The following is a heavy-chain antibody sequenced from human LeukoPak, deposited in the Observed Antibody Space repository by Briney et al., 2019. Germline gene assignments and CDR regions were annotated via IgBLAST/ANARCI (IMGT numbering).Heavy chain of an antibody. V-gene: IGHV3-30*02. CDR3: TKGDDYGATTRLPKFNWFDP. J-gene: IGHJ5*02. D-gene: IGHD4/OR15-4a*01. Sequence: GGSLRLSCAASGFHFSSCAMHWVRQAPAKGLEWVAYIRYDGDNKRYADSVKGRFTVSRDNSKDTVYLKMNSLRREDTAMYYCTKGDDYGATTRLPKFNWFDPWGQGTLVLVSS. CDR1: GFHFSSCA. CDR2: IRYDGDNK.